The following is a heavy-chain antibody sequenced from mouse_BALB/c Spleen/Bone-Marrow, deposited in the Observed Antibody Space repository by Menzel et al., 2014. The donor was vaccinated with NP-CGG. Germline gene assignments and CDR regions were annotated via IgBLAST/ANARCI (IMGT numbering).Heavy chain of an antibody. CDR3: ARCGYYVFLHY. V-gene: IGHV4-1*02. D-gene: IGHD2-3*01. Sequence: EVMLVEPGGGLVQTGGSLKLSSAASGFDFSRYWMSWVRQATGKGLEWIGEINPDRRTIKYTPSLKDKLIISRNNAKNTLYLQMSRVRSEDAGLYYCARCGYYVFLHYLGQGTTLTVSS. CDR2: INPDRRTI. J-gene: IGHJ2*01. CDR1: GFDFSRYW.